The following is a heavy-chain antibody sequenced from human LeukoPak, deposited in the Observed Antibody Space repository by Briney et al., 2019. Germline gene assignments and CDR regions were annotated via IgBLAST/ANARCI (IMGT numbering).Heavy chain of an antibody. J-gene: IGHJ4*02. CDR2: IKSKTDGGTT. Sequence: GGSLRLSCAASGFTFSNAWMSWVRQAPGKGLEWVGRIKSKTDGGTTDYAAPVKGRFTISRDDSKNTLYLQMNSLKTEDTAVYYCTTGPFYRIDSSGWPFDYWGQGTLVTVSS. V-gene: IGHV3-15*01. CDR3: TTGPFYRIDSSGWPFDY. D-gene: IGHD6-19*01. CDR1: GFTFSNAW.